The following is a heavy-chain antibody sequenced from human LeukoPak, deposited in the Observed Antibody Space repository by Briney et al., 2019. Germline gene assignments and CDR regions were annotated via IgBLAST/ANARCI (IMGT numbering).Heavy chain of an antibody. V-gene: IGHV1-69*01. CDR3: ARGFGTPTSWFDP. CDR2: IIPIFGTA. D-gene: IGHD3-10*01. J-gene: IGHJ5*02. Sequence: IXWVRQAPGQGLEWMGGIIPIFGTANYAQKFQGRVTITADESTSTAYMELSSLRSEDTAVYYCARGFGTPTSWFDPWGQGTLVTVSS.